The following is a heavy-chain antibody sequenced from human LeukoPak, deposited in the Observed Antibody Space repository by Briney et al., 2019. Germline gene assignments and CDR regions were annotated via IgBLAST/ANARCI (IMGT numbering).Heavy chain of an antibody. J-gene: IGHJ4*02. CDR1: GFTFDDYG. V-gene: IGHV3-74*01. Sequence: GSLRLSCAASGFTFDDYGMSWVRQAPGEGLEWVSRPISGGRDLSYADSVQGRFTISKDNAKNTLYMQMNSLRADDTAVYYCARGVYEQDVNYWGQGTLVTVSS. CDR2: PISGGRDL. CDR3: ARGVYEQDVNY. D-gene: IGHD6-13*01.